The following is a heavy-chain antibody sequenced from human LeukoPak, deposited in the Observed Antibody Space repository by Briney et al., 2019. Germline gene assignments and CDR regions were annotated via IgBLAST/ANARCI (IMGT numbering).Heavy chain of an antibody. CDR2: ISYDGSNK. CDR1: GFTFSSYA. Sequence: GGSLRLSCAASGFTFSSYAMHWVRQAPGKGLEWVAVISYDGSNKYYADSVKGRSTISRDNSKNTLYLQMNSLRAEDTAVYYCARVKDYYDSSGSGAFDIWGQGTMVTVSS. V-gene: IGHV3-30-3*01. CDR3: ARVKDYYDSSGSGAFDI. J-gene: IGHJ3*02. D-gene: IGHD3-22*01.